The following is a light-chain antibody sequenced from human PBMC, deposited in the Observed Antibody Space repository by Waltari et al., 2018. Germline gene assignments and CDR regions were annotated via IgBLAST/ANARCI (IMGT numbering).Light chain of an antibody. CDR3: SSYGGSNNFVL. CDR2: DVS. J-gene: IGLJ3*02. V-gene: IGLV2-8*01. CDR1: SSDLGSYKY. Sequence: QSALTQPPSASGSPGQSVTISCTGTSSDLGSYKYVSWYQQHPGKAPKLIIYDVSKRPSGVSVRFSGSKSGSTASLTVSGLQAEDGADYYCSSYGGSNNFVLFGGGTKLTVL.